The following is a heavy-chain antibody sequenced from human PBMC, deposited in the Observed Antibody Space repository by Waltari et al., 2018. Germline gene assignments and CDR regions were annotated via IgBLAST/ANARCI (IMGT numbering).Heavy chain of an antibody. CDR2: IWYDGSNK. Sequence: QVQLVESGGGVVQPGRSMRLSCAASGCPFSSYGMHWVRQAPGKGLEWVAVIWYDGSNKYYADSVKGRFTISRDNSKNTLYLQMNSLRAEDTAVYYCARDREAAAHYWGQGTLVTVSS. D-gene: IGHD6-13*01. CDR1: GCPFSSYG. J-gene: IGHJ4*02. CDR3: ARDREAAAHY. V-gene: IGHV3-33*01.